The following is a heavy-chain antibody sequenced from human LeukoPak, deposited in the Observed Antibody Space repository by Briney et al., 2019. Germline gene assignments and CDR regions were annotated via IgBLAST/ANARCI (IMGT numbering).Heavy chain of an antibody. CDR2: IFYSGST. Sequence: PSETLSLTCAVSGYSITSGYYWGWIRQPPGKGLEWIGYIFYSGSTNYSPSLKRRVTISVDTSKNQFSLKVSSVTAADTAVYYCARGKRLDYWGQGILVTVSS. V-gene: IGHV4-61*01. CDR3: ARGKRLDY. J-gene: IGHJ4*02. CDR1: GYSITSGYY.